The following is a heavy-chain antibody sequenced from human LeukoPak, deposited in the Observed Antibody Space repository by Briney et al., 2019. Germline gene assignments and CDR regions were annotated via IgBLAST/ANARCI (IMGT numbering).Heavy chain of an antibody. CDR3: ATDLSSGWYGGA. CDR1: GFTFSDHY. J-gene: IGHJ5*02. CDR2: IRNKANSYTT. D-gene: IGHD6-19*01. Sequence: PGGSLRLSCAASGFTFSDHYMDWVRQAPGKGLEWVGRIRNKANSYTTEYAASVKGRFTFSRDDSKNTLYLQMNSLKTEDTAVYYCATDLSSGWYGGAWGQGTLVTVSS. V-gene: IGHV3-72*01.